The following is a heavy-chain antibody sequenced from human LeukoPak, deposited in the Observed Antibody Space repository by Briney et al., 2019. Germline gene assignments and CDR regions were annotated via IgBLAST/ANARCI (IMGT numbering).Heavy chain of an antibody. Sequence: ASVTVSFKPSGYTFTNYAISWVRQAPGQGLEWMGWISPYNGNTNYAQKLQGRVTMTTDTSTTTVYMELRSLRSDDTAVYYCARGDWNYDYWGQGTLVTVSS. V-gene: IGHV1-18*01. J-gene: IGHJ4*02. CDR3: ARGDWNYDY. CDR1: GYTFTNYA. CDR2: ISPYNGNT. D-gene: IGHD1-7*01.